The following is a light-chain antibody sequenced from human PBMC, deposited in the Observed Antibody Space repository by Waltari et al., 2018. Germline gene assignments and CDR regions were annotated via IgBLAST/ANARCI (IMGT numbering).Light chain of an antibody. Sequence: IVMTQSPATLSVSPGASATLSCRASQSVSSNLAWYQHKPGQAPRLLIYGASTRATGIAARFSGSGSGTEFTLTISSLQSEDFAVYYCQHYNNRPPITFGQGTRLEIK. CDR2: GAS. V-gene: IGKV3-15*01. J-gene: IGKJ5*01. CDR1: QSVSSN. CDR3: QHYNNRPPIT.